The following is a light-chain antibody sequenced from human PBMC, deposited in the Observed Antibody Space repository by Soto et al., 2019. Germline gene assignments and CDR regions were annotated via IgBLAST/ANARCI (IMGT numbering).Light chain of an antibody. CDR3: QQYQDV. CDR2: DSS. V-gene: IGKV1-5*01. Sequence: GDRVTITCRPSRNINRWLAWYQQKLGKAPKLLIYDSSTLESGVPARFSGSGSVTEFTFTISSLHPVDFATYYGQQYQDVFGQGTRVDI. CDR1: RNINRW. J-gene: IGKJ1*01.